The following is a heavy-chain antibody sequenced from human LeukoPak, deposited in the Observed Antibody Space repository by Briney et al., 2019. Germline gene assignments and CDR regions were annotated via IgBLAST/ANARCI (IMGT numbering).Heavy chain of an antibody. Sequence: GGSLRLSCAASGFTFSSYSMNWVRQAPGKGLEWVSSISSSSSYIYYADSVKGRFTISRDNAKNSLYLQMNSLRAEDTAVYYCARDLIRNYFYGMDVWGQGTTVTVSS. CDR1: GFTFSSYS. D-gene: IGHD2-8*01. J-gene: IGHJ6*02. CDR3: ARDLIRNYFYGMDV. CDR2: ISSSSSYI. V-gene: IGHV3-21*01.